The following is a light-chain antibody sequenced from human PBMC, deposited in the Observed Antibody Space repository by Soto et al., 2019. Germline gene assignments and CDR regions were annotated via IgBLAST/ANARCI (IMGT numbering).Light chain of an antibody. CDR2: GAS. Sequence: EIVMTQSPATLSVSPGESATLSCRASQSISSELAWYQQKPGQPPRLLIYGASTRATGVPARFTGSGSGSHFTLTISGLQSEDFAVYYCQQGHNWPLTFGQETRLEI. CDR1: QSISSE. J-gene: IGKJ2*01. V-gene: IGKV3-15*01. CDR3: QQGHNWPLT.